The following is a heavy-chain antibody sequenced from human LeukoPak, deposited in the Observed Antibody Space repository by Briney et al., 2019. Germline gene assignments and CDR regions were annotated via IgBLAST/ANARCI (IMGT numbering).Heavy chain of an antibody. CDR3: ARFDWQRRSLDY. Sequence: SQTLSLACAISGDSVSSNSGAWTWIRQSPSGGLEWLGRTYYNSKWNNDYAVSVKSRISINLDTSKNQFSLQLNSVTPEDTAVYYCARFDWQRRSLDYWGQGTLVTVSS. J-gene: IGHJ4*02. D-gene: IGHD3-9*01. V-gene: IGHV6-1*01. CDR1: GDSVSSNSGA. CDR2: TYYNSKWNN.